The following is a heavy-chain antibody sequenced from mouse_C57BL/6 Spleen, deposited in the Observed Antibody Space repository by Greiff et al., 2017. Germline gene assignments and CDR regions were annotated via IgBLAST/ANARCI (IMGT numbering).Heavy chain of an antibody. Sequence: EVMLVESEGGLVQPGSSMKLSCTASGFTFSDSYMAWVRQVPEKGLEWVANINYDGSSTYYLDSLKSRFIISRDNAKNILYLQMSSLKSEDTATYYCARDTTVVPHWYFDVWGTGTTVTVSS. J-gene: IGHJ1*03. CDR3: ARDTTVVPHWYFDV. CDR1: GFTFSDSY. V-gene: IGHV5-16*01. CDR2: INYDGSST. D-gene: IGHD1-1*01.